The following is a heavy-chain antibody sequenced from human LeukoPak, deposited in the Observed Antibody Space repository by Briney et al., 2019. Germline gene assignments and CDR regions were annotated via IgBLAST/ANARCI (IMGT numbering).Heavy chain of an antibody. V-gene: IGHV4-34*01. CDR3: ASNKYPVQAFDV. D-gene: IGHD2-2*02. CDR1: GGSFNDYY. CDR2: IHHSGST. J-gene: IGHJ3*01. Sequence: PSETLSLTCAVYGGSFNDYYWSWIRQSPGTGLEWIGKIHHSGSTNYNSSLESRVTMSIDTSNNQFSLKLTSVTAADTAVYYCASNKYPVQAFDVWGQGTMVTVSS.